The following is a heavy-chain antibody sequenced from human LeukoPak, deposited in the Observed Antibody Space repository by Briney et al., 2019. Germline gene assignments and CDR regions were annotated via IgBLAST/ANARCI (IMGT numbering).Heavy chain of an antibody. J-gene: IGHJ4*02. CDR2: IYYSGST. V-gene: IGHV4-59*01. Sequence: PSETLSLTCTVSGGSISSYYWSWIRQPPGKGLEWIGYIYYSGSTNYNPSLKSRVTISVDTSKNQFSLKLSSVTAADTAVYYCARACPGCLGYFDYWGQGTLVTVSS. CDR1: GGSISSYY. CDR3: ARACPGCLGYFDY.